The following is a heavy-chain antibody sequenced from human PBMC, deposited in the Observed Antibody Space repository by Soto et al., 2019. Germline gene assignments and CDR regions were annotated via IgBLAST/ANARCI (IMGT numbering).Heavy chain of an antibody. V-gene: IGHV4-30-2*01. Sequence: PSETRSLTSAVPGGSIGSGCYSLRWIRQPPGKGLEWIGYIYHSGSTYYNPSLKSRVTISVDRSKNQFSLKLSSVTAADTAVYYCARGSGYSYGRGFDYWGQGTLVNGSS. CDR2: IYHSGST. CDR1: GGSIGSGCYS. CDR3: ARGSGYSYGRGFDY. J-gene: IGHJ4*02. D-gene: IGHD5-18*01.